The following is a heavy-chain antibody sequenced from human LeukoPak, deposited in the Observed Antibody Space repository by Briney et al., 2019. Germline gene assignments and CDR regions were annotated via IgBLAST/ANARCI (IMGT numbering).Heavy chain of an antibody. V-gene: IGHV4-59*01. Sequence: SETLSLTCTVSGGSISSYYWNWIRQPPGKGLEWIGYIYYSGSTNYNPSLKSRVTISVDTSKNQFSLKLSSVTAADTAVYYCARTPSPYCGGDCYSAVDYWGQGTLVTVSS. D-gene: IGHD2-21*02. CDR1: GGSISSYY. J-gene: IGHJ4*02. CDR2: IYYSGST. CDR3: ARTPSPYCGGDCYSAVDY.